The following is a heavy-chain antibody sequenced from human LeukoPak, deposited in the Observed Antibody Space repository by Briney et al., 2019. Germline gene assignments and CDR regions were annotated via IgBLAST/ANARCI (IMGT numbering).Heavy chain of an antibody. Sequence: PSQTLSLTCTVSGGSISSGSYYWSWIRQPAGKGLEWIGRIYTSGSTNYNPSLKSRVTISVDTSKNQFSLKLSSVTAADTAVYYCAREGMATIIHWGQGTLVTVSS. D-gene: IGHD5-24*01. CDR3: AREGMATIIH. CDR2: IYTSGST. V-gene: IGHV4-61*02. CDR1: GGSISSGSYY. J-gene: IGHJ4*02.